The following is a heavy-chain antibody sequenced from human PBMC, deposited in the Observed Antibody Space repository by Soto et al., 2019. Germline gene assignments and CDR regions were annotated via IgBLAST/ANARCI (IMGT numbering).Heavy chain of an antibody. CDR1: GFTFSNYW. D-gene: IGHD1-26*01. J-gene: IGHJ4*02. Sequence: EVQLVESGGGLVQPGGSLRLSCAASGFTFSNYWMHWVRQAPGKGLVWVSHINTDGSTTTYADSVKGRFTISRDNGKKTLFLQMTSLRAEETAVYYCARGGGGSLDYWGQGTLVTVSS. CDR3: ARGGGGSLDY. CDR2: INTDGSTT. V-gene: IGHV3-74*01.